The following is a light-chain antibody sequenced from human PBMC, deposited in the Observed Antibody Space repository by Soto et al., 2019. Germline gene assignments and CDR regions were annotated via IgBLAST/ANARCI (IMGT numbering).Light chain of an antibody. CDR2: GAS. Sequence: EIVMTQSPVTLSVSPGERATLSCRASQSVSSDLAWHQQKRGQAHMLLIYGASTRAIGIPVRFSGSGSGTEFTLTISSLQSEDFAVYYCQQYKQWPRTFGQGTKGEI. CDR3: QQYKQWPRT. J-gene: IGKJ1*01. CDR1: QSVSSD. V-gene: IGKV3-15*01.